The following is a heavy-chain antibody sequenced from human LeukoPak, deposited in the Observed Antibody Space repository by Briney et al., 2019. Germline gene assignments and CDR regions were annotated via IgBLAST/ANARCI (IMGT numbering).Heavy chain of an antibody. CDR3: ARGAAARPFYYYYMDV. Sequence: PSETLSLTCAVYGGSFSGYYWSWIRQPPGKGLEWIGYIYYSGSTYYNPSLKSRVTISVDTSKNQFSLKLSSVTAADTAVYYCARGAAARPFYYYYMDVWGKGTTVTVSS. V-gene: IGHV4-34*01. CDR1: GGSFSGYY. D-gene: IGHD6-6*01. J-gene: IGHJ6*03. CDR2: IYYSGST.